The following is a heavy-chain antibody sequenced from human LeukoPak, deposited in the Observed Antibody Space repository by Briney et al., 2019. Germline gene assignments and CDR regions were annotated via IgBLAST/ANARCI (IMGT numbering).Heavy chain of an antibody. CDR1: GFSFSTYS. D-gene: IGHD3-22*01. V-gene: IGHV3-48*04. Sequence: GGSLRLSCAASGFSFSTYSMTRVRLAPGKGLEWLSFISISGSSRHYADSVKGRFTISRDNAENSVYLQMNSLRTEDTAVYYCARGGIPHYSDNTGYFFGQFWGQGTRVTVSS. J-gene: IGHJ4*02. CDR3: ARGGIPHYSDNTGYFFGQF. CDR2: ISISGSSR.